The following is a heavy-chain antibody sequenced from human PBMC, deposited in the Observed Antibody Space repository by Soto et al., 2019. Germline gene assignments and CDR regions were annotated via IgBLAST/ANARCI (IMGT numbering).Heavy chain of an antibody. V-gene: IGHV3-23*01. CDR3: AKQMGTWVDTAIDF. CDR2: LSHDGGNI. J-gene: IGHJ4*02. D-gene: IGHD1-1*01. CDR1: GFTFGDYA. Sequence: PGGSLRLSCTASGFTFGDYAMSWVRQAPGKGLEWVAALSHDGGNIYYRDSVRGRFTTSRDNSKNTLYLQMHSLKAEDTAVYFCAKQMGTWVDTAIDFWGQGTQVTAPQ.